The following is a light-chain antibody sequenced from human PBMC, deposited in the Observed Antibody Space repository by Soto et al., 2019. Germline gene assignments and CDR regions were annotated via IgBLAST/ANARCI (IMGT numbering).Light chain of an antibody. CDR3: QQYNSYSRT. V-gene: IGKV1-5*01. CDR1: QSISSW. J-gene: IGKJ1*01. Sequence: DIQMTQSPSTLSAYVGDKVTITCRASQSISSWLAWYQQKPGKAPNLLIYDASSLESGVPSRFSGSGSGTEFTLTINSLQPDDFATYYCQQYNSYSRTFGQGTKVDIK. CDR2: DAS.